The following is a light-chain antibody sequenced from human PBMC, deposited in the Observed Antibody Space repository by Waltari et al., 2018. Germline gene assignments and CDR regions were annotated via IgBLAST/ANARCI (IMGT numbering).Light chain of an antibody. J-gene: IGLJ3*02. CDR2: GNS. CDR3: QSYDSSLSGNWV. V-gene: IGLV1-40*01. CDR1: SSNIGAGYD. Sequence: QSVLTQPPSVSGAPGQRVTISCTGSSSNIGAGYDVHWYQQLPGTAPKLLIYGNSNRPSGVPYRFSGSKSGTSASLAITGLQAEDEADYYCQSYDSSLSGNWVFGGGTKLTVL.